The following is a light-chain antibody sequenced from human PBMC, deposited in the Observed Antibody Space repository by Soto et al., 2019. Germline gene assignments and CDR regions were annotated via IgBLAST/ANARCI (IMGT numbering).Light chain of an antibody. CDR2: DAS. V-gene: IGKV1-5*01. CDR3: QHMQT. J-gene: IGKJ1*01. Sequence: DIQMTQSPSTLSASIGDRVTITCRASQNINNWIAWCQQKPGKAPKFLIYDASTLESGVPSRFSGSGFGTEFSLTISSLQPDDFGSYYCQHMQTFGQGTKVDIK. CDR1: QNINNW.